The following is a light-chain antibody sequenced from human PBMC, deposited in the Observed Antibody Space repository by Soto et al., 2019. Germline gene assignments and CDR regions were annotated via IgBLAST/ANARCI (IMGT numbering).Light chain of an antibody. J-gene: IGKJ1*01. CDR2: GAS. CDR1: QSVSSSY. V-gene: IGKV3-20*01. Sequence: EIVLTQSPGTLSLSPGERATLSCRASQSVSSSYLAWYQQKPGQAPRLLIYGASSRATGIPDRFSGSVSGTHFTLTISRLEPEDFAVYYCQQYGSSSWTFGQGTKVEIK. CDR3: QQYGSSSWT.